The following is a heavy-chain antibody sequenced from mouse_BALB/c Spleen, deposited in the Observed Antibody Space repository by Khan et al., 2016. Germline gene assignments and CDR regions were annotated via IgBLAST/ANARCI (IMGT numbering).Heavy chain of an antibody. CDR3: ARRGYYYGSNFDY. CDR1: GYTFTSYD. V-gene: IGHV1-85*01. J-gene: IGHJ2*01. D-gene: IGHD1-1*01. CDR2: IFPGGGST. Sequence: QVQLQQSGADLVKPGASVKLSCTASGYTFTSYDINWVRQRPEQGLEWIGWIFPGGGSTKYNAKFKGKATLTTDTSSSTAYMQLSRLTSEESAVYFWARRGYYYGSNFDYWGQGTTLTVSS.